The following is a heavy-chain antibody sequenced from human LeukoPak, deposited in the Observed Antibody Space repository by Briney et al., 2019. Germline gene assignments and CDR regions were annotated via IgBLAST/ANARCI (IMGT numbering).Heavy chain of an antibody. D-gene: IGHD1-1*01. CDR1: GVSISRFY. CDR2: IYSGVPT. CDR3: VQTTGWPGFDY. Sequence: SETLSLTCITSGVSISRFYWSWVRQPPGKGLEWIGNIYSGVPTYFNPSLKSRVIISVDTSKNQFSLNLTSVTAADTAMYYCVQTTGWPGFDYWGQGILVTVSS. J-gene: IGHJ4*02. V-gene: IGHV4-4*09.